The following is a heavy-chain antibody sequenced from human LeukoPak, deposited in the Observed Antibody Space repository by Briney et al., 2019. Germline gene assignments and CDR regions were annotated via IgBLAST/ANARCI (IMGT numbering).Heavy chain of an antibody. CDR3: ARDPSNSSGWRAWGDY. J-gene: IGHJ4*02. V-gene: IGHV1-18*01. D-gene: IGHD6-25*01. CDR2: ISAYNGDT. CDR1: GYTFTHHG. Sequence: ASVKVSCKASGYTFTHHGINWARQAPGQGLEWMGWISAYNGDTKYAQKFQGRVTMTTDTSTSTAYLELRSLRSDDTAVYYCARDPSNSSGWRAWGDYWGQGILVTVSS.